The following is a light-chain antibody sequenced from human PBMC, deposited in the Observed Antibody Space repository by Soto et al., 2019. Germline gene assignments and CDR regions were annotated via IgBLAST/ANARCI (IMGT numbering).Light chain of an antibody. V-gene: IGLV1-40*01. CDR3: QSYDSSLSGV. J-gene: IGLJ3*02. CDR2: GNS. Sequence: QPVLTQPPSVSGAPGQRVTISCTGSSSNIGAVYDVHWYQQHPGTAPKLLIYGNSNRPSGVPDRFSGSKSGTSASLAITGLQAEDEADYYCQSYDSSLSGVFGGGTKLTVL. CDR1: SSNIGAVYD.